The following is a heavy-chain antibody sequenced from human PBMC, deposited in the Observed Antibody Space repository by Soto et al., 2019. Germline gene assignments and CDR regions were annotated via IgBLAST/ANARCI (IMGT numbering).Heavy chain of an antibody. CDR3: ARDNPIVVVPAAIHYYYYGMDV. D-gene: IGHD2-2*02. CDR1: GGSISSYY. Sequence: SETLSLTCTVSGGSISSYYWSWIRQPPGKGLEWIGYIYYSGSTNYNPSLKSRVTISVDTSKNQFSLKLSSVTAADTAVYYCARDNPIVVVPAAIHYYYYGMDVWGQGTTVTVSS. V-gene: IGHV4-59*01. J-gene: IGHJ6*02. CDR2: IYYSGST.